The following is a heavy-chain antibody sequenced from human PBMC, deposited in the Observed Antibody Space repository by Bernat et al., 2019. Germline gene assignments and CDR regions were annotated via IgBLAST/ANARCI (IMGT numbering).Heavy chain of an antibody. J-gene: IGHJ3*02. V-gene: IGHV3-15*07. D-gene: IGHD4/OR15-4a*01. CDR2: IKSKTDGGTT. CDR1: GFTFSNAW. CDR3: AKGRDYGAFDI. Sequence: EVQLVESGGGLVKPGGSLRLSCAASGFTFSNAWMNWVRQAPGKGLEWVGRIKSKTDGGTTDYAAPVKGRFTISRDDSKNTLYLQMNSLRAEDTAVYYCAKGRDYGAFDIWGQGTMVTVSS.